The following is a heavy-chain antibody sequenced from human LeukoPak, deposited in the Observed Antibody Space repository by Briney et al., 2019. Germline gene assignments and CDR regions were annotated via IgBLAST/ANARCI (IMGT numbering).Heavy chain of an antibody. D-gene: IGHD3-10*01. CDR2: IKPDGSGK. V-gene: IGHV3-7*03. Sequence: PGGSLRLSCVASGFTLSTYWMTWVRQAPGKGLEWVANIKPDGSGKYFVDSVRGRFTISRDNVKNSLYLQMNSLRAEDTAVYYCVRGSSGTVVRGVSWAWFDPWGQGTLVTVS. CDR3: VRGSSGTVVRGVSWAWFDP. CDR1: GFTLSTYW. J-gene: IGHJ5*02.